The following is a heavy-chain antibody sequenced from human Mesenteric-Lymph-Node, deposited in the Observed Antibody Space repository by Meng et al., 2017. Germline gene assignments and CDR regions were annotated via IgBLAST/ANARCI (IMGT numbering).Heavy chain of an antibody. CDR3: ARSIAVAGTDFDY. CDR2: IIPIFGTA. D-gene: IGHD6-19*01. CDR1: GYTFTGYY. J-gene: IGHJ4*02. Sequence: QVQLGQSGAEVKKPGASVKVSCKASGYTFTGYYMHWVRQAPGQGLEWMGGIIPIFGTANYAQKFQGRVTITADKSTSTAYMELSSLRSEDTAVYYCARSIAVAGTDFDYWGQGTLVTVFS. V-gene: IGHV1-69*06.